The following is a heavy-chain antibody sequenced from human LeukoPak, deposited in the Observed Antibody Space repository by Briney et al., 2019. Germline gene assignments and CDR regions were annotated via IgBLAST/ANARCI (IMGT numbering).Heavy chain of an antibody. V-gene: IGHV3-15*07. Sequence: GGSLRLSCAASGFTFNNDCMNWVRQAPGKGLEWVGRIKSKIDGGTTDYAAFVKGRFTISRDDSNNTLYLQMSSLKTEDTALYYCTTGGNVLVAGTRTFDIWGQGTVVTVSS. CDR1: GFTFNNDC. J-gene: IGHJ3*02. CDR2: IKSKIDGGTT. D-gene: IGHD6-19*01. CDR3: TTGGNVLVAGTRTFDI.